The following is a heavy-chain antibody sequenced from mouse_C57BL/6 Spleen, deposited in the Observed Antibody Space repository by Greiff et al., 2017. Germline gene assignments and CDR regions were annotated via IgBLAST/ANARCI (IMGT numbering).Heavy chain of an antibody. J-gene: IGHJ1*03. V-gene: IGHV1-5*01. CDR1: GYTFTSYW. CDR2: IYPGNSDT. D-gene: IGHD1-1*01. CDR3: ARRGITTVVAGDWYFDV. Sequence: VQLQQSGTVLARPGASVKMSCKTSGYTFTSYWMHWVKQRPGQGLEWIGAIYPGNSDTSYNQKFKGKAKLTAVTSASTAYMELSSLTSEDSAVYFCARRGITTVVAGDWYFDVWGTGTTVTVSS.